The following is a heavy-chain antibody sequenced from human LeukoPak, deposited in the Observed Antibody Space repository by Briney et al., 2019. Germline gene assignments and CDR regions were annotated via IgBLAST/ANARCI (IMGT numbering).Heavy chain of an antibody. CDR3: ARQYYDSSGPNWFDH. CDR1: GYTFTGYY. J-gene: IGHJ5*02. CDR2: INPNSGGT. Sequence: ASVKVSCKASGYTFTGYYMHWVRQAPGQGLEWMGWINPNSGGTNYAQKFQGRVTMTRDTSISTAYMELSRLRSDDTAVYYCARQYYDSSGPNWFDHWGQGTLVTVSS. D-gene: IGHD3-22*01. V-gene: IGHV1-2*02.